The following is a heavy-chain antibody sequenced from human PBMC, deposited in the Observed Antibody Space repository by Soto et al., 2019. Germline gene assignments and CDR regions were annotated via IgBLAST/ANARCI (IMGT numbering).Heavy chain of an antibody. J-gene: IGHJ4*02. CDR1: GFTFSSYP. Sequence: VQLVESGGGVVQPGRSLRLSCAASGFTFSSYPMHWLRQAPGKGLEWVALLSYDGGDKYYADSVKGRFSISRDNSQNTLYLQMNTLIAEDTAVYYCARWNVQHDSYGYFWGQGTLVTVSS. CDR3: ARWNVQHDSYGYF. CDR2: LSYDGGDK. V-gene: IGHV3-30-3*01. D-gene: IGHD5-18*01.